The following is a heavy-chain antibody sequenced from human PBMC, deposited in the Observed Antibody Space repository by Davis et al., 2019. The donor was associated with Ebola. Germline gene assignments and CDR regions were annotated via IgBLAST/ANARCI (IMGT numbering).Heavy chain of an antibody. Sequence: PGGSLRLSCAASGFTFNSYAMNWVRQAPGKGLEWLSYISSTTIRYADSVKGRFTVSRDNAKNSLYLQMNSLRDEDTAVYYCAREGCTSTSCYFDSWGQGTLVTVSS. CDR3: AREGCTSTSCYFDS. V-gene: IGHV3-48*02. CDR1: GFTFNSYA. J-gene: IGHJ4*02. CDR2: ISSTTI. D-gene: IGHD2-2*01.